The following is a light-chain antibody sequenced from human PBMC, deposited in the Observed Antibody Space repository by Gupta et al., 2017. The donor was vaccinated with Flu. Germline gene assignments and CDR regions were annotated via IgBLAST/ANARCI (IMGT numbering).Light chain of an antibody. V-gene: IGKV2-30*01. Sequence: DAVMTQSPLSLPVTLGQPASISCRSSESLVYSDGDSYVSWFHQRPGQSPRRLIYKASNRDSGVPDRISGSGSGTDFTLKISRVEAEDVGVYYCMQGTHWPPYTFGQGTKLEIK. CDR1: ESLVYSDGDSY. CDR3: MQGTHWPPYT. J-gene: IGKJ2*01. CDR2: KAS.